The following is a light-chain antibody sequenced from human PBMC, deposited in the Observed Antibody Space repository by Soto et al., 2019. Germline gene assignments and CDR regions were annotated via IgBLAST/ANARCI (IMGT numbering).Light chain of an antibody. V-gene: IGLV2-14*01. CDR2: DVS. CDR3: SSYTSSSTV. J-gene: IGLJ1*01. Sequence: LTQPASVSGSPGQSITISCTGTSSDVGGYNYVSWYQQHPGKAPKLMIYDVSNRPSGVSNRFSGSKSGNTASLTISGLQAEDEADYYCSSYTSSSTVFGTGNKVTV. CDR1: SSDVGGYNY.